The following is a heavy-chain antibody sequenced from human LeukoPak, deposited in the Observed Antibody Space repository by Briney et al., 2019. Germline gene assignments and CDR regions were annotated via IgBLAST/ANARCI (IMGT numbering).Heavy chain of an antibody. CDR2: INHSGST. V-gene: IGHV4-34*01. D-gene: IGHD2/OR15-2a*01. CDR1: GGSFSGYY. Sequence: PSETLSLTCAVYGGSFSGYYWSWIRQPPGKGLEWIGEINHSGSTNYNPSLKSRVTISVDTSKNQFSLKLSSVTVADTAVYYCARAKDYFDLFDYWGQGTLVTVSS. CDR3: ARAKDYFDLFDY. J-gene: IGHJ4*02.